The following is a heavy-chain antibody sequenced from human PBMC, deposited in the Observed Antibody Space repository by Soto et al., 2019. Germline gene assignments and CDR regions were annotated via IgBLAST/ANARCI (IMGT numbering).Heavy chain of an antibody. Sequence: PGGSLRLSCGASGFTVSSNYMSWFRQAPGKGLEWVSVIYSGGSTYYADSVKGRFTISRDNSKNTLYLQMNSLRAEDTAVYYCARQRGFVVVPAAPDAFDIWGQGTMVTVSS. CDR3: ARQRGFVVVPAAPDAFDI. V-gene: IGHV3-53*01. J-gene: IGHJ3*02. D-gene: IGHD2-2*01. CDR2: IYSGGST. CDR1: GFTVSSNY.